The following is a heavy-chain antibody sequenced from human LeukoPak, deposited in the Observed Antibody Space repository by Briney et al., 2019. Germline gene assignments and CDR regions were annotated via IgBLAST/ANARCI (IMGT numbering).Heavy chain of an antibody. CDR3: ARSRELDDY. J-gene: IGHJ4*02. D-gene: IGHD1-26*01. Sequence: SETLSHTCTVSGGSISSYYWSWIRQPPGKGLEWIGYIYYSGSTNYNPSLKSRVTISVDTSKNQFSLKLSSVTAADTAVYYCARSRELDDYWGQGTLVTVSS. CDR1: GGSISSYY. V-gene: IGHV4-59*01. CDR2: IYYSGST.